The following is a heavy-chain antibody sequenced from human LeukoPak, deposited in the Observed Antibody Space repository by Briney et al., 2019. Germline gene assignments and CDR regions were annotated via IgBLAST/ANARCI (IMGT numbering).Heavy chain of an antibody. D-gene: IGHD2-2*01. CDR1: GFTFSSYA. CDR2: ISGSGDST. CDR3: VKGCNSISCTLIDY. V-gene: IGHV3-23*01. J-gene: IGHJ4*02. Sequence: GGSLRLSCAASGFTFSSYAMSWVRQAPGEGLEWVSTISGSGDSTYYADSMKGRFTISRDNSKNTLFLQITSLRAEDTGVYYCVKGCNSISCTLIDYWGQGTLVTVSS.